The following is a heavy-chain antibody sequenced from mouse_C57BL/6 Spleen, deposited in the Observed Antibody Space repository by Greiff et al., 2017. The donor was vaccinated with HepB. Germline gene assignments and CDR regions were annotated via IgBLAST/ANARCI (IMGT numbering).Heavy chain of an antibody. D-gene: IGHD1-1*01. J-gene: IGHJ4*01. CDR2: ISDGGSYT. V-gene: IGHV5-4*03. CDR1: GFTFSSYA. Sequence: EVKVEESGGGLVKPGGSLKLSCAASGFTFSSYAMSWVHQTPEKRLEWVATISDGGSYTYYPDNVKGRFTISRDNAKNNLYLQMSHMKYEDTAMYYCARHYYCSSTDAMDYWGQGTSVSVSS. CDR3: ARHYYCSSTDAMDY.